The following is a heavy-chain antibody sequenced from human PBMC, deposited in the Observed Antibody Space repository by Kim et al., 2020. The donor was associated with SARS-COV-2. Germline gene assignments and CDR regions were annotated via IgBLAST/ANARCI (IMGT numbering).Heavy chain of an antibody. J-gene: IGHJ3*02. CDR1: GGSISSRSSYY. D-gene: IGHD4-4*01. CDR3: ASQTVAGAAAFDI. Sequence: SETLSLTCTVSGGSISSRSSYYWGWIRQPPGKGLEWIGRIYYSGSTYYNPSLKSRVTISVDSSKNQFSLKLSSVTAADTAVYYCASQTVAGAAAFDIWGQGTMVTVSS. V-gene: IGHV4-39*01. CDR2: IYYSGST.